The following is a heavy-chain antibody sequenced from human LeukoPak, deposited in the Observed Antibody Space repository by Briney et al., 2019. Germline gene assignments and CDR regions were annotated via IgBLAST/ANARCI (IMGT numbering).Heavy chain of an antibody. J-gene: IGHJ5*02. CDR1: GGSISSGSYY. CDR3: ASGQTYYDFWSGYQWWFDP. V-gene: IGHV4-61*02. Sequence: SETLSLTCTVSGGSISSGSYYWSWIRQPAGKGLEWIGRIYTSGSTNYNPSLKSRVTISVDTSKNQFSLKLSSVTAADTAVYYCASGQTYYDFWSGYQWWFDPWGQGTLVTVSS. D-gene: IGHD3-3*01. CDR2: IYTSGST.